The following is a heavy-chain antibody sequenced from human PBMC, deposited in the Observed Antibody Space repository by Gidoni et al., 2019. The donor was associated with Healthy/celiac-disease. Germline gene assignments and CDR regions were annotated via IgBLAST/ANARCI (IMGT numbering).Heavy chain of an antibody. V-gene: IGHV3-23*01. D-gene: IGHD4-4*01. CDR2: ISGSGGST. CDR1: GFTFSSYA. J-gene: IGHJ5*02. CDR3: AKARGTVTLNWFDP. Sequence: EVQLLESGGGLVQPGGSLRLACAAPGFTFSSYAMSWVRQAPGKGLEWVSAISGSGGSTYSADSVKGRFTISRDNSKNTLYLQMNSLRAEDTAVYYCAKARGTVTLNWFDPWGQGTLVTVSS.